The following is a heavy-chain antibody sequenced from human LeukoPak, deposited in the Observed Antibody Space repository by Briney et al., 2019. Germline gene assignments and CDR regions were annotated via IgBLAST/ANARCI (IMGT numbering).Heavy chain of an antibody. D-gene: IGHD6-13*01. CDR2: MNPNSGNT. J-gene: IGHJ5*02. Sequence: ASVKVSCKASGYTFTSYDINWVRQATGQGLEWMGWMNPNSGNTGYAQKFQGRLTMTRNTSISTAYMDPRSLRSDATAVYYCARDHGYSSSFFSPKNWFDPWGQGTLVTVSS. CDR3: ARDHGYSSSFFSPKNWFDP. CDR1: GYTFTSYD. V-gene: IGHV1-8*01.